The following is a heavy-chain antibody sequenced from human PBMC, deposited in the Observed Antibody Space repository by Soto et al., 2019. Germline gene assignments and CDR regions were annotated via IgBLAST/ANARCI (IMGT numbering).Heavy chain of an antibody. Sequence: GGALRLSCAASGFTFSSYAMSWVRQAPGKGLEWVSAISGSGGSTYDADSGKGRFTISRDNSKNTLYLQMNSLRAEDTAVYYCARGRDSSSSVDYYGMDVWGQGTTVTVSS. CDR2: ISGSGGST. J-gene: IGHJ6*02. CDR1: GFTFSSYA. V-gene: IGHV3-23*01. D-gene: IGHD6-13*01. CDR3: ARGRDSSSSVDYYGMDV.